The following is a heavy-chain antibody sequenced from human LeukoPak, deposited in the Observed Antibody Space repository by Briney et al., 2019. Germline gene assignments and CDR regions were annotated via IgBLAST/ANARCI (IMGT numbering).Heavy chain of an antibody. CDR2: INHSGST. CDR1: GGSFSGYY. V-gene: IGHV4-34*01. Sequence: SETLSLTCAVYGGSFSGYYWSWIRQPPGKGLEWIGEINHSGSTNYNPSLKSRVTISVDTSKNQFSLKLSSVTAADTAAYYCARGPFYYDSSGYYKYFQHWGQGTLVTVSS. D-gene: IGHD3-22*01. J-gene: IGHJ1*01. CDR3: ARGPFYYDSSGYYKYFQH.